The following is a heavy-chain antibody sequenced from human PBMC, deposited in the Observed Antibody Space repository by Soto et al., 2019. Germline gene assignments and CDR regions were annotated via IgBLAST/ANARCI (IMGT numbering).Heavy chain of an antibody. J-gene: IGHJ4*02. CDR2: ISWNSGSI. CDR1: GFTFDDYA. V-gene: IGHV3-9*01. CDR3: AKGVIGGWWSAPFDY. D-gene: IGHD2-15*01. Sequence: PGGSLRLSCAASGFTFDDYAMHWVRQAPGKGLEWVSGISWNSGSIGYADSVKGRFTISRGNAKNSLYLQMNSLRAEDTALYYCAKGVIGGWWSAPFDYWGQGTLVTVSS.